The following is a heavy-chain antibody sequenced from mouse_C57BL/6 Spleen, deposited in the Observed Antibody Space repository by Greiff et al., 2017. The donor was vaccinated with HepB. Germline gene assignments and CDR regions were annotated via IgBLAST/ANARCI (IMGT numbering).Heavy chain of an antibody. CDR2: INPNNGGT. CDR1: GYTFTDYY. J-gene: IGHJ3*01. Sequence: EVQLQQSGPELVKPGASVKISCKASGYTFTDYYMNWVKQSHGKSLEWIGDINPNNGGTSYNQKFKGKATLTVDKASSTAYMELRSLTSEDSAVYYCARSGYYYDGAWFAYWGQGTLVTVSA. D-gene: IGHD1-1*01. V-gene: IGHV1-26*01. CDR3: ARSGYYYDGAWFAY.